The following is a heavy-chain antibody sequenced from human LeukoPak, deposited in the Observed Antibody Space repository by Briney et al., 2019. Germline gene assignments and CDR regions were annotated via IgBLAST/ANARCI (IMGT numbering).Heavy chain of an antibody. J-gene: IGHJ6*03. D-gene: IGHD4-17*01. CDR3: AKGGYGDHDYYYYYMDV. V-gene: IGHV3-30*02. Sequence: GGSLRLSCAASGFTFSGYGMHWVRQAPGKGLEWVTFIRYDGSNKYYADSVKGRFTISRDNAKNSLYLQMNSLRAEDTAVYYCAKGGYGDHDYYYYYMDVWGKGTTVTVSS. CDR2: IRYDGSNK. CDR1: GFTFSGYG.